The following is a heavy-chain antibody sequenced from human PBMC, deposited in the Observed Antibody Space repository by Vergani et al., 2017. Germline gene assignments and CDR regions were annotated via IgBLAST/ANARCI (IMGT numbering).Heavy chain of an antibody. D-gene: IGHD6-13*01. CDR1: GGTFSSYA. Sequence: QVQLVQSGAVVKKPGSSVKVSCKASGGTFSSYAISWVRQAPGQGLEWMGGIIPIFGTANYAQKFQGRVTITADESTGTAYMELSSLRSEDTAVYYCASHSSSWSPFDYWGQGTLVTVSS. V-gene: IGHV1-69*01. J-gene: IGHJ4*02. CDR3: ASHSSSWSPFDY. CDR2: IIPIFGTA.